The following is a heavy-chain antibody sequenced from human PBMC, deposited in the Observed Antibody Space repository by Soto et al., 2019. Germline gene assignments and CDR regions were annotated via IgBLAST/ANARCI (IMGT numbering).Heavy chain of an antibody. Sequence: SQTLSLTGAISGDRVSSNSAAWNWIRQSPSRGLEWLGRTYYRSRWYNDYAVSVKSRITVNPDTSKNQFSLQLTSVTPEDTAVYYCAGTTSHYWYYMDVWGKGTTVTVSS. CDR2: TYYRSRWYN. CDR3: AGTTSHYWYYMDV. J-gene: IGHJ6*03. CDR1: GDRVSSNSAA. D-gene: IGHD1-7*01. V-gene: IGHV6-1*01.